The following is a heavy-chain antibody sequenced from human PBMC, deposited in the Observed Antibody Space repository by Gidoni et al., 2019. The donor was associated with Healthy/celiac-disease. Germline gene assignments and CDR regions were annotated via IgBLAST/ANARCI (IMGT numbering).Heavy chain of an antibody. CDR3: ASTRGYYDSSGQGDDY. Sequence: QVQLHESGPGLVKPSGTLSLTCAVSGGSIIRSNWWSWVRQPPGKGLEWIGEIYHSGSTNYNPSLKSRVTISVDKSKNQFSLKLSSVTAADTAVYYCASTRGYYDSSGQGDDYWGQGTLVTVSS. V-gene: IGHV4-4*02. CDR1: GGSIIRSNW. J-gene: IGHJ4*02. D-gene: IGHD3-22*01. CDR2: IYHSGST.